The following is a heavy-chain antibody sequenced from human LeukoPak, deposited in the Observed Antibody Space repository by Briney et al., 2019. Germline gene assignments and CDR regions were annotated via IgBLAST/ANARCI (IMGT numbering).Heavy chain of an antibody. Sequence: SGGSLRLSCAASGFALSSHWMTWVRQVPGRGPEWVANVNRDGTETYYVDSVKGRFTISRDNAKNSLYLQMNSLRVEDTAVYYCAKEGRSLQTYWGQGTLVTVSS. D-gene: IGHD5-24*01. CDR2: VNRDGTET. J-gene: IGHJ4*02. CDR3: AKEGRSLQTY. CDR1: GFALSSHW. V-gene: IGHV3-7*03.